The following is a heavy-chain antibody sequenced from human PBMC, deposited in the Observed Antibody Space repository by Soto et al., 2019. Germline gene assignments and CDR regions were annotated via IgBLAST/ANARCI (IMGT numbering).Heavy chain of an antibody. CDR2: IYYSGST. V-gene: IGHV4-39*01. CDR1: GGSISSSSYY. CDR3: ATLLGVLLWFGELGGTFDY. Sequence: ETLSLTCTVSGGSISSSSYYWGWIRQPPGKGLEWIGSIYYSGSTYYNPSLKSRVTISVDTSKNQFSLKLSSVTAADTAVYYCATLLGVLLWFGELGGTFDYWGQGTLVTVSS. J-gene: IGHJ4*02. D-gene: IGHD3-10*01.